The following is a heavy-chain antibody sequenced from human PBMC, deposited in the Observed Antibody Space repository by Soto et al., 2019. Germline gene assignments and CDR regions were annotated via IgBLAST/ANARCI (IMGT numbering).Heavy chain of an antibody. CDR2: ISYDGSNK. CDR3: ARDRGGTHTPVFDY. V-gene: IGHV3-30-3*01. D-gene: IGHD2-15*01. CDR1: GFTFSSYA. Sequence: QVQLVESGGGVVQPGRSLRLSCAASGFTFSSYAMHWVRQAPGKGLEWVAVISYDGSNKYYADSVKGRFTISRDNSKNTLYLQMNSLRAEDPAVYYCARDRGGTHTPVFDYWGQGTLVTVSS. J-gene: IGHJ4*02.